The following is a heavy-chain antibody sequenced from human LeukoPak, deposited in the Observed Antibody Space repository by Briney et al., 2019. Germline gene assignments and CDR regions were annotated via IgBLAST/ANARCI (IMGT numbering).Heavy chain of an antibody. V-gene: IGHV1-18*01. CDR1: GYTFTSYG. J-gene: IGHJ6*03. CDR2: ISAYNGNT. D-gene: IGHD3-10*01. Sequence: GASVKVSCKAPGYTFTSYGISWVRQAPGQGLEWMGWISAYNGNTNYAQKLQGRVTMTTDTSTSTACMELRSLRSDDTAVYYCARAVITMVRGAEPYYYYMDVWGKGTTVTVSS. CDR3: ARAVITMVRGAEPYYYYMDV.